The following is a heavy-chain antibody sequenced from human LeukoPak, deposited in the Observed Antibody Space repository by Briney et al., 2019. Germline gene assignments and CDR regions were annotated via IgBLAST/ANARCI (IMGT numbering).Heavy chain of an antibody. CDR2: IIPILGIA. CDR3: ARDRGRLQAGTFYY. J-gene: IGHJ4*02. CDR1: GGTFSSYA. D-gene: IGHD6-19*01. Sequence: GASVKVSCKASGGTFSSYAISWVRQAPGQGLEWMGRIIPILGIANYAQKFQGRVTITADKSTSTAYMELSSLRSEDTAVYYCARDRGRLQAGTFYYWGQGTLVTVSS. V-gene: IGHV1-69*04.